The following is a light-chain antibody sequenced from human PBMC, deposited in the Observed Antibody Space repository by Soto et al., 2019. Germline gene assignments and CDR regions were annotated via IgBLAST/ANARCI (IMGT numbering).Light chain of an antibody. Sequence: EIVLTQSPATLSLSPGERATLSCRASQSVGIYLNWYQQKPGQAPRLLIYSASNRATGIPARFSGSGSGTDFPLTISSLEPEDFAVYYCQQRSNWPPVTFGGGTKVEIK. CDR1: QSVGIY. V-gene: IGKV3-11*01. CDR2: SAS. CDR3: QQRSNWPPVT. J-gene: IGKJ4*01.